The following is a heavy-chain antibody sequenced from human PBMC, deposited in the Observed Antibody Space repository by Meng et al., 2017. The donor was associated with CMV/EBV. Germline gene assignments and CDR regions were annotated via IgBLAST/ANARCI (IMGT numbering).Heavy chain of an antibody. Sequence: GESLKISCAASGFTVSSNYMSWVRQAPGKGLEWVSVIYSGGSTYYADSVKGRFTISRDNSKNTLYLQMNSLRAEDTAVYYCARGRLFCSSTSCRNGGIGYWGQGTLVTVSS. CDR2: IYSGGST. J-gene: IGHJ4*02. CDR1: GFTVSSNY. V-gene: IGHV3-53*01. CDR3: ARGRLFCSSTSCRNGGIGY. D-gene: IGHD2-2*01.